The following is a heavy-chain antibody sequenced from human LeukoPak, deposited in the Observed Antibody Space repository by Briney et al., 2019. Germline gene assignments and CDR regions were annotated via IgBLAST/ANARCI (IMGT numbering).Heavy chain of an antibody. CDR2: ISWNSGTI. V-gene: IGHV3-9*01. J-gene: IGHJ2*01. Sequence: PGRSLRLSCAASGFTFDDYSMHWVRQAPGKGLEWVSGISWNSGTITYADSVKGRFTISRENAKNSLYLQMNSLRTEDTALYYCAKGFGSGSLYWYFDLWGRGTLVTVSS. CDR3: AKGFGSGSLYWYFDL. CDR1: GFTFDDYS. D-gene: IGHD3-10*01.